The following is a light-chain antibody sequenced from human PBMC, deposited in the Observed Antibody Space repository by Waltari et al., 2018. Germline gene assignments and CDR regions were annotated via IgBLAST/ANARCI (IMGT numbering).Light chain of an antibody. CDR3: YSTDYTGNYWV. CDR1: ALPNKY. Sequence: SYELTQPPSVSVSPGHTARITCSGEALPNKYAYWYRQKSGQAPVLVIYEDTKRPSGIPERFSASNSWAVATLTITGAQVEDEADYYCYSTDYTGNYWVFGGGTKLTVL. V-gene: IGLV3-10*01. CDR2: EDT. J-gene: IGLJ3*02.